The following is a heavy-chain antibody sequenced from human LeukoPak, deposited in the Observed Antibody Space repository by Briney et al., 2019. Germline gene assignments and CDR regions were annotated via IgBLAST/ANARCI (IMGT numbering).Heavy chain of an antibody. D-gene: IGHD5-12*01. J-gene: IGHJ6*02. CDR3: AKDRVSVATV. Sequence: GGPLRLSCEVSGFKIDDFAMHWVRQAPGKGLEWVSGIRWNGAPVGFADSVKGRFTISSDSAKNSLYLHMNSLRVEDTALYYCAKDRVSVATVWGQGTTVIVSS. V-gene: IGHV3-9*01. CDR1: GFKIDDFA. CDR2: IRWNGAPV.